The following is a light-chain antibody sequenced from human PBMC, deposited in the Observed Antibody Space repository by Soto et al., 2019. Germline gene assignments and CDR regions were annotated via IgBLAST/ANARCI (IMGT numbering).Light chain of an antibody. CDR2: KAS. CDR1: QSISTW. J-gene: IGKJ1*01. CDR3: QQYINRWT. Sequence: DIQMTPAPAPPSASVRDKDTNTFRASQSISTWLAWYQQKPGKAPKLLIYKASSLESGVPSRFSGSGSGTEFTLTISSLQPDDSATYYCQQYINRWTFGQGTKVDIK. V-gene: IGKV1-5*03.